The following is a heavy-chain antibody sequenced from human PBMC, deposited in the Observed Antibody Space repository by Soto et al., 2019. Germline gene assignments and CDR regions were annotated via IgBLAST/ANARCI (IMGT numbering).Heavy chain of an antibody. CDR1: GGSFSGYY. CDR3: STRAYDTNGYYRFDP. D-gene: IGHD3-22*01. J-gene: IGHJ5*01. CDR2: INHSGST. Sequence: SETLSLTCAVYGGSFSGYYWSWIRQPPGKGLEWIGEINHSGSTNYNPSLKSRVTISLDTSKNQFSLTLSAVTAADTAMYYCSTRAYDTNGYYRFDPWGQGTLVTVSS. V-gene: IGHV4-34*01.